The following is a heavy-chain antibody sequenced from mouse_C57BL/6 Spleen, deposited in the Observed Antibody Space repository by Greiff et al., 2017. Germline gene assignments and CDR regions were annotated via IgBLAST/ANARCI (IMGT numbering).Heavy chain of an antibody. Sequence: QVQLQQPGAELVMPGASVKLSCKASGYTFTSCWMRWVKQRPGQGLEWIGELDPSDSYTNYNQKFKGRSTMTVDKSSSTAYMQLSSLTSEDSAVYYCARKGSYSNYYFDYWGQGTTLTVSS. J-gene: IGHJ2*01. V-gene: IGHV1-69*01. CDR3: ARKGSYSNYYFDY. CDR2: LDPSDSYT. D-gene: IGHD2-5*01. CDR1: GYTFTSCW.